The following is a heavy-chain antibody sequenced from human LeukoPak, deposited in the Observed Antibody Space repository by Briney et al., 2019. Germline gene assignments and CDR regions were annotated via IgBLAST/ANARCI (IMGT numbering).Heavy chain of an antibody. V-gene: IGHV3-23*01. Sequence: GGSLRLSCAASGFTFSTYDMSWVRQAPGMGLEWVSTFSFRGSSTYYADSVKGRFTISRDNSKNTLYLQMNSLRAEDTAVYYCARGNSSSWYGDSFDYWGQGTLVTVS. D-gene: IGHD6-13*01. J-gene: IGHJ4*02. CDR3: ARGNSSSWYGDSFDY. CDR2: FSFRGSST. CDR1: GFTFSTYD.